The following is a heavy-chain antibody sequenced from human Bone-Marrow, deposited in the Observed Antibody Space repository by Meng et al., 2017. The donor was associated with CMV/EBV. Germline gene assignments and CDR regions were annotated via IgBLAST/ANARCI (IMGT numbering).Heavy chain of an antibody. Sequence: GGSLRLSCAASGFTFSSYGMHWVRQAPGKGLEWVAFIRYDGSNKYYADSVKGRFTISRDNSKNSLYLQMNSLRAEDTAVYYCARDRTPRTAYCSSTSCYYRYYYGMDVWGQGTTVTVSS. D-gene: IGHD2-2*01. J-gene: IGHJ6*02. CDR3: ARDRTPRTAYCSSTSCYYRYYYGMDV. CDR1: GFTFSSYG. CDR2: IRYDGSNK. V-gene: IGHV3-30*02.